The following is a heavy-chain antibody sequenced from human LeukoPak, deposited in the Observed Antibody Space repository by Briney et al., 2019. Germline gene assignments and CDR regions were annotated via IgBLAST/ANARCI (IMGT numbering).Heavy chain of an antibody. CDR1: GGSVSSYY. CDR3: ARGQTQSIVVAFDP. Sequence: PSETLSLTFTVSGGSVSSYYWSWIRQSPGKGLEWIGRINTSGITNYNPSLKSRVTISVDMSKNQFSLKLTSVTAADTAVYYCARGQTQSIVVAFDPWGQGTLVTVSS. J-gene: IGHJ5*02. D-gene: IGHD2-21*01. CDR2: INTSGIT. V-gene: IGHV4-4*08.